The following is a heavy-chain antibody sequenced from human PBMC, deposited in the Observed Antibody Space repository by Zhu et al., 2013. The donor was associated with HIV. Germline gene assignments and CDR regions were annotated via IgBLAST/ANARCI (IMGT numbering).Heavy chain of an antibody. CDR3: ARDFIRNSDAFDI. CDR2: INAGNGNT. J-gene: IGHJ3*02. V-gene: IGHV1-3*01. Sequence: QVQLVQSGAEVKKPGASVKVSCKTSGYTFTSYAMHWVRQAPGQRLEWMGWINAGNGNTKYSQKFQGRVTITRDTSASTAYMELSSLRSEDTAVYYCARDFIRNSDAFDIWGQGTMVTVSS. D-gene: IGHD1-7*01. CDR1: GYTFTSYA.